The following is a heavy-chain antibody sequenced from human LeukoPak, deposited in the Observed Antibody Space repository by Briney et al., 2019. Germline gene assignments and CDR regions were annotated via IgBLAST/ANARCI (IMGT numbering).Heavy chain of an antibody. V-gene: IGHV4-34*01. CDR1: GGSFSGYY. CDR2: INHSGST. CDR3: ATVAGSYFSDY. J-gene: IGHJ4*02. Sequence: SETLSLTCAVYGGSFSGYYWSWIRQPPGKGLEWIGEINHSGSTNYNPSLKSRVTLSLDTSKNQFSLKLNSVTAADTALYYCATVAGSYFSDYWGQGTLVTVSS. D-gene: IGHD3-9*01.